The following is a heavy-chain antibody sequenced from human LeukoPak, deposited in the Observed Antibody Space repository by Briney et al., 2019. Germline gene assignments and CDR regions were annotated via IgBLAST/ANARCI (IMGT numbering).Heavy chain of an antibody. V-gene: IGHV5-51*01. Sequence: GESLKISCKGSGCSFTSYWIGWVRQMPGKGLEWMGIIYPGDSDTRYSPSFQGQVTISADKSISTAYLQWSSLEASDTAMYYCARQNPGTIAAAGNPDYWGQGTLVTVSS. CDR1: GCSFTSYW. CDR3: ARQNPGTIAAAGNPDY. J-gene: IGHJ4*02. CDR2: IYPGDSDT. D-gene: IGHD6-13*01.